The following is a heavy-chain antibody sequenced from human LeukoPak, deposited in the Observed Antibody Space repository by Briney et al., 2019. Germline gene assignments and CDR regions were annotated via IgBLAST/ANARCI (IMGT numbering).Heavy chain of an antibody. Sequence: SETLSLTCAVEGGAFNDYYWSWVRQSPEKGLEWIAEINQGGSTIYNPSLKNRVTMSIDTTRKHFSLQLASLTAADTAVYYCASAFEGTQSELEYWGQGTLVTVSS. CDR3: ASAFEGTQSELEY. CDR1: GGAFNDYY. CDR2: INQGGST. V-gene: IGHV4-34*01. J-gene: IGHJ4*02. D-gene: IGHD1-1*01.